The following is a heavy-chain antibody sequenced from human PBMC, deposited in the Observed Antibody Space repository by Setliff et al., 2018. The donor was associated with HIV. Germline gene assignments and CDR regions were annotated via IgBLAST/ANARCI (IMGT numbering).Heavy chain of an antibody. V-gene: IGHV1-46*02. Sequence: ASVKVSCKASGYTFNNYYMHWVRQAPGQGLEWMGIINPSDNRTHYAQKFQGRVTMTRDTSTSTVYMELSSLRPDDTAMYYCARSRPYNSALDYWGQGTLVTVSS. CDR1: GYTFNNYY. D-gene: IGHD6-25*01. CDR3: ARSRPYNSALDY. CDR2: INPSDNRT. J-gene: IGHJ4*02.